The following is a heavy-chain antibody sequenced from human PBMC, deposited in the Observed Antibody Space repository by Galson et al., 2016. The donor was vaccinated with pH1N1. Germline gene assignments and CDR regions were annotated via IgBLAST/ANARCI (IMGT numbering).Heavy chain of an antibody. V-gene: IGHV5-51*03. J-gene: IGHJ4*02. CDR2: IFPGDSDT. CDR3: ARLRGCDFDS. Sequence: SGAEVKKPGESLKISCKASGYSFTDYWIGWVRQMTGKGLGWMGIIFPGDSDTRYSPSFQGQVTISADKSINTTYLQWSSLKASDTAIYYCARLRGCDFDSWGQGTLVTVST. D-gene: IGHD3-10*01. CDR1: GYSFTDYW.